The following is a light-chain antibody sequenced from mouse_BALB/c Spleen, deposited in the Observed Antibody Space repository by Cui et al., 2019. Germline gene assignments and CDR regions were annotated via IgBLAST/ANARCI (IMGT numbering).Light chain of an antibody. CDR3: QQCNYPLT. CDR2: EIS. Sequence: EIVPTKSPAITAASRGHKVNITRSASSSVSNMHWYQQKSSTSPKPWNYEISKLAAGVAARFSGSGSGTSYSLTISSMEAEDAAIYYCQQCNYPLTFGAGTKLELK. J-gene: IGKJ5*01. CDR1: SSVSN. V-gene: IGKV4-86*01.